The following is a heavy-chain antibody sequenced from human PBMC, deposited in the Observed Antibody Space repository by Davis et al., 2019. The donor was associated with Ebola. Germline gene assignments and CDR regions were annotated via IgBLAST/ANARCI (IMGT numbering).Heavy chain of an antibody. D-gene: IGHD3-22*01. Sequence: GESLKISCKGSGYNFTRFWIGWVRQMPGKGLEWMGIIYPGDSDTRYSPSFQGQVTIPADKSTSTAYLQWSSLKASDAAMYYCAKQESLYGSSDYWGQGTLVTVSS. J-gene: IGHJ4*02. CDR3: AKQESLYGSSDY. V-gene: IGHV5-51*01. CDR2: IYPGDSDT. CDR1: GYNFTRFW.